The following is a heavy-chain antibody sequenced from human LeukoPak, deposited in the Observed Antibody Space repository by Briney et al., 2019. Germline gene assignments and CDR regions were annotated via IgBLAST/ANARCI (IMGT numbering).Heavy chain of an antibody. J-gene: IGHJ2*01. D-gene: IGHD4-11*01. V-gene: IGHV1-46*01. CDR1: GYTFTSYY. Sequence: ASVKVSCKASGYTFTSYYMHWVRQAPGQGLEWMGIINPSGGSTSYAQKFQGRVTMTRDMSTSTVYMELSSLRSEDTAVYYCARVSRTYSRFWYFDLWGRGTLVTVSS. CDR3: ARVSRTYSRFWYFDL. CDR2: INPSGGST.